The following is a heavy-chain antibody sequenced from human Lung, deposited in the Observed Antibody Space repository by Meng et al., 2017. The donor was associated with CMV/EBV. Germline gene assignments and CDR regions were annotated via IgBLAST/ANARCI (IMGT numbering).Heavy chain of an antibody. Sequence: QTTLKESGPTLVKPXXTLTLTXPFPGFSLSTSGVAVGWIRQPPGKALEWLALIYWDDDKRYSPSLKSRLTITKDTSKNQVVLTMTNMDPVDTATYSCASNGLLRSFDWLSHGGWWGQGTLGTVSS. CDR3: ASNGLLRSFDWLSHGGW. V-gene: IGHV2-5*02. CDR2: IYWDDDK. CDR1: GFSLSTSGVA. J-gene: IGHJ4*02. D-gene: IGHD3-9*01.